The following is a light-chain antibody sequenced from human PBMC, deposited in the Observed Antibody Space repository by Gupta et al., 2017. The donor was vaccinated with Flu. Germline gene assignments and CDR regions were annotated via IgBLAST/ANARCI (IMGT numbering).Light chain of an antibody. CDR3: QSSDSSTQVV. V-gene: IGLV6-57*01. Sequence: FLLTQPRSVSQVPGKAVTISCTRSSGNIGANYVQWYQQRPGSSPTTVIYVDNHRLSGVPDRISGSIDSSSNSTSLTISVLETEDESDYYYQSSDSSTQVVFGGGTKVTVL. J-gene: IGLJ2*01. CDR2: VDN. CDR1: SGNIGANY.